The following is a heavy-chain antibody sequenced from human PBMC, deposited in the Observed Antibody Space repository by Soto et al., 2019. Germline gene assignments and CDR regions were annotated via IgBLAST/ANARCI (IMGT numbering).Heavy chain of an antibody. D-gene: IGHD2-15*01. J-gene: IGHJ4*02. CDR1: GGSINNYY. V-gene: IGHV4-59*08. CDR3: ATMGTPAIGLYFFDY. Sequence: SETLSLTCTVSGGSINNYYWSWIRQSPGKGLEWIGYVSYSGSTNYNTSLKSRITISVDTSKSQFSLNLSFVTAADTAVYYCATMGTPAIGLYFFDYWGQGSLVTVSS. CDR2: VSYSGST.